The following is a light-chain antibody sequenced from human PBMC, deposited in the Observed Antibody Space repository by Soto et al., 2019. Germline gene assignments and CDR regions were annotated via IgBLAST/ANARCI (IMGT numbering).Light chain of an antibody. CDR1: SGDVVGYNY. CDR2: EVS. J-gene: IGLJ1*01. Sequence: QSVLTQPPSASGSPGQSVTISCTGTSGDVVGYNYVSWYQQHPGKAPKLMIYEVSKRPSGVPDRFSGSKSGNTASLTVSGLQAEDEADYYCSSYAGSNNFGYVFGTGTKVTVL. CDR3: SSYAGSNNFGYV. V-gene: IGLV2-8*01.